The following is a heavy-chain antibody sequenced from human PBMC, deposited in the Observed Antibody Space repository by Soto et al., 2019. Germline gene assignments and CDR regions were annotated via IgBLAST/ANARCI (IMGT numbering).Heavy chain of an antibody. CDR1: GFTFSSYA. Sequence: PGGSLRLSCAASGFTFSSYAMSWVRQAPGKGLEWVSAISGSGGSTYYADSVKGRFTISRDNSKNTLYLQMNSLRAEDTAVYYCANQGIAAAGRTLDYWGQGTLVTVSP. J-gene: IGHJ4*02. CDR2: ISGSGGST. D-gene: IGHD6-13*01. CDR3: ANQGIAAAGRTLDY. V-gene: IGHV3-23*01.